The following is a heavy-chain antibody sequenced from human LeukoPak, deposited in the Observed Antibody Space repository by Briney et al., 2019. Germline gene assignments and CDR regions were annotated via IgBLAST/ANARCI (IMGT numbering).Heavy chain of an antibody. CDR2: ISGDGSST. V-gene: IGHV3-74*01. Sequence: PGGSLRLSCAASGFTFSNYWMHWVRQAPGKGLVWVSRISGDGSSTGYADSVRGRFTISRDNAKNTLYLQMNSLRAEDTAVYYCARDVGIAVPGLLYWGQGTLVTVSS. CDR3: ARDVGIAVPGLLY. CDR1: GFTFSNYW. D-gene: IGHD6-19*01. J-gene: IGHJ4*02.